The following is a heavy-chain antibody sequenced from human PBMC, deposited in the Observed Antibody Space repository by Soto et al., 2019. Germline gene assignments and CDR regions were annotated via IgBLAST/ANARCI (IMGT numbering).Heavy chain of an antibody. CDR1: GYNIANYW. CDR3: ARHVYYDVLKKNY. CDR2: IYPGNSDT. Sequence: PGESLKISCKGSGYNIANYWIGWVCQMPGKGLEWMGIIYPGNSDTRYSPSFQGQVTISADTSISTAYLEWSSLKASDTAIYYCARHVYYDVLKKNYWGQGTLVTVSS. J-gene: IGHJ4*02. D-gene: IGHD3-9*01. V-gene: IGHV5-51*01.